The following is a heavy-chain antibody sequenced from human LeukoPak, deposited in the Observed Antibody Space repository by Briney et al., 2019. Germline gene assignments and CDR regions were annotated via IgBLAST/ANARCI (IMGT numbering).Heavy chain of an antibody. V-gene: IGHV4-59*01. CDR1: GGSISNYY. CDR3: ARVNYYGSGSYYLDI. J-gene: IGHJ3*02. Sequence: SETLSLTCTVSGGSISNYYWSWIRQPPGKGLEWIGYIYYSGSTNYNPSLKSRVTISVDTSKNQFSLKLSSVTAADTAVYYCARVNYYGSGSYYLDIWGQGTMVTVSS. D-gene: IGHD3-10*01. CDR2: IYYSGST.